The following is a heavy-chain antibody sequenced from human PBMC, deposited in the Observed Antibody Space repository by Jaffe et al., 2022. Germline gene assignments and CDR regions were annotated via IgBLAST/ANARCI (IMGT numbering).Heavy chain of an antibody. V-gene: IGHV1-46*01. D-gene: IGHD6-19*01. CDR1: GYTFTSYY. Sequence: QVQLVQSGAEVKKPGASVKVSCKASGYTFTSYYMHWVRQAPGQGLEWMGIINPSGGSTSYAQKFQGRVTMTRDTSTSTVYMELSSLRSEDTAVYYCARVNSSGWYSLHAFDIWGQGTMVTVSS. J-gene: IGHJ3*02. CDR3: ARVNSSGWYSLHAFDI. CDR2: INPSGGST.